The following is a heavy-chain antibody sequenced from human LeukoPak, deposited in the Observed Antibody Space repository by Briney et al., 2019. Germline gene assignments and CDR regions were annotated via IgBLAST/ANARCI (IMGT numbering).Heavy chain of an antibody. Sequence: GGSLRLSCAASGFTVSSNYMSWVRQAPGKGLEWVSVIYSGGSTYYADSVKGRFTISRDNSKNTLYLQMNSLRAEDTTVYYCARDYNSGSPPFADYWGQGTLVTVSS. J-gene: IGHJ4*02. CDR1: GFTVSSNY. V-gene: IGHV3-66*01. CDR2: IYSGGST. CDR3: ARDYNSGSPPFADY. D-gene: IGHD1-26*01.